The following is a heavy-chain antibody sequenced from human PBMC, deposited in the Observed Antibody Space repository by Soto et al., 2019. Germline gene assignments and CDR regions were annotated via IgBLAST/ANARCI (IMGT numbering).Heavy chain of an antibody. CDR2: INAYNGTT. Sequence: QVQLVQSGAEVKKPGASVKVSCKASGYTFTSYGISWVRQAPGQGLEWMGWINAYNGTTKYAQKLQGRVTMTTDPTTSTAYMELRSLRSDDTAVYCCARDHAMAQFDYWGQGTLVTVSS. CDR3: ARDHAMAQFDY. V-gene: IGHV1-18*01. D-gene: IGHD5-18*01. CDR1: GYTFTSYG. J-gene: IGHJ4*02.